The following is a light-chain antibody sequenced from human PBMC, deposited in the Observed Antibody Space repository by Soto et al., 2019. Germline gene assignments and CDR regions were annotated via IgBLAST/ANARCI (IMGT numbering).Light chain of an antibody. V-gene: IGLV1-44*01. CDR3: TEWDDTLNAWL. CDR2: NDY. J-gene: IGLJ3*02. Sequence: QSVLTQPPSVSGTPGQRGTISCSGSSSNIEENSVTWFQRLPGTAPKLLIYNDYQRPSGVPDRFSGSKSGTSASLDISGLQSGDDADSYCTEWDDTLNAWLFGGGTKLTVL. CDR1: SSNIEENS.